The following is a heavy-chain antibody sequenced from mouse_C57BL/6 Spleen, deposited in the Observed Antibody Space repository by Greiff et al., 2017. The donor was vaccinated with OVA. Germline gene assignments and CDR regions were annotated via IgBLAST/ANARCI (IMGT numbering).Heavy chain of an antibody. Sequence: VQLQQSGPELVKPGASVKISCKASGYAFSSSWMNWVKQRPGKGLEWIGRIYPGDGDTNYNGKFKGKATLTADKSSSTAYMQLSSLTSEDAAVYFCASYGNYVEYYFDYWGKGTTLTVSS. CDR1: GYAFSSSW. J-gene: IGHJ2*01. D-gene: IGHD2-1*01. V-gene: IGHV1-82*01. CDR3: ASYGNYVEYYFDY. CDR2: IYPGDGDT.